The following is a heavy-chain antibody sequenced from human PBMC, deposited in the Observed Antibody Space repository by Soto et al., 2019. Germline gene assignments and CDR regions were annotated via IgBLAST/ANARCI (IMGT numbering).Heavy chain of an antibody. V-gene: IGHV1-8*01. CDR2: MNPNSGNT. Sequence: QVQLVQSGAEVKKPGASVKVSCKASGYTFTSYDINWVRQATGQGLEWMGWMNPNSGNTGYAQKFQGRVTMTRNSSISTAYMEVSSLRSEDTSVYYCARGPDYDFWSGHYTFYYYYYMDVWGKGTAVTVSS. J-gene: IGHJ6*03. CDR3: ARGPDYDFWSGHYTFYYYYYMDV. CDR1: GYTFTSYD. D-gene: IGHD3-3*01.